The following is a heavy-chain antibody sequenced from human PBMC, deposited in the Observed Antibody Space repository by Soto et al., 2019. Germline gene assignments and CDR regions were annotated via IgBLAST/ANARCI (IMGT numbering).Heavy chain of an antibody. CDR2: ISGSGGST. CDR3: AKDLVRGYCSSTSCYDIFDY. J-gene: IGHJ4*02. D-gene: IGHD2-2*01. V-gene: IGHV3-23*01. Sequence: GGSLRLSCAASGFTFSSYAMSWVRQAPGKGLEWVSAISGSGGSTYYADSVKGRFTISRDNSKNTLYLQMNSLRAEDTAVYYCAKDLVRGYCSSTSCYDIFDYWGQGTLVTVSS. CDR1: GFTFSSYA.